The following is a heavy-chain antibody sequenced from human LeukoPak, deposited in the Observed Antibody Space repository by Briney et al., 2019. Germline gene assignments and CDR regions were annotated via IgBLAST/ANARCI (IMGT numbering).Heavy chain of an antibody. Sequence: SETLSLTCTVSGGSISSGGYYWSWIRQHPGKGLEWIGYIYYSGSTYYNPSLKSRVTISVDTSKNQFSLKLSSVTAADTAVYYCARAGSSSRKFDPWGQGTLVTVSS. V-gene: IGHV4-31*03. D-gene: IGHD6-13*01. CDR1: GGSISSGGYY. J-gene: IGHJ5*02. CDR3: ARAGSSSRKFDP. CDR2: IYYSGST.